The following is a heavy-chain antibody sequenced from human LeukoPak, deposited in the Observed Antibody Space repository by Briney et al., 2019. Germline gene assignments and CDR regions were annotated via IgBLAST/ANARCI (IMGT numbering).Heavy chain of an antibody. CDR3: ARGQPRSHGSSYYFDY. CDR1: GFTFSAYE. V-gene: IGHV3-48*03. Sequence: PGGSLRLICVVSGFTFSAYEMNWVRQAPGKGLEWFSYNSNSDSTIPYADSVKGRFTISSDNAKNSLYLQMNSLRAEDTAVYYCARGQPRSHGSSYYFDYWGQGTLVTVSS. D-gene: IGHD6-13*01. CDR2: NSNSDSTI. J-gene: IGHJ4*02.